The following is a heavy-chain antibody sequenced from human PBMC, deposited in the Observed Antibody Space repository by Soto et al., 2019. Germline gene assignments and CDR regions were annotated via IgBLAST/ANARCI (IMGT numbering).Heavy chain of an antibody. V-gene: IGHV4-61*01. CDR3: ARDFVYLDS. Sequence: PSETLSLTCTVSGGSFKSGSYSWSWIRQPPGKVLEWIWYVYHTGRTSYNPSLKSRVSISMDTSKNQFSLNLDSVTAADTAGYFCARDFVYLDSWGQGTLVTVSS. CDR2: VYHTGRT. CDR1: GGSFKSGSYS. J-gene: IGHJ4*02.